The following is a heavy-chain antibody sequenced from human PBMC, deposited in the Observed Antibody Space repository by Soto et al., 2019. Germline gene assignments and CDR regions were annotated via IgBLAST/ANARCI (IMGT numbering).Heavy chain of an antibody. V-gene: IGHV3-30*18. J-gene: IGHJ6*02. Sequence: QVQLVESGGGVVQPGRSLRLSCAASGFTFSSYGMHWVRQAPGKGLEWVAVISYDGSNKYYADSVKGRFTISRDNSKNTLYLQMNSLRAEDTAVYYCAKDESWCSGGSGYENPPMDVWGQGTTVTVSS. CDR2: ISYDGSNK. CDR3: AKDESWCSGGSGYENPPMDV. CDR1: GFTFSSYG. D-gene: IGHD2-15*01.